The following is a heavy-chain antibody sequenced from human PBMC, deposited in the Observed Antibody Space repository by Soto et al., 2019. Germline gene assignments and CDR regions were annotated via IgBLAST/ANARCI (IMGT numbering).Heavy chain of an antibody. CDR2: IFANDEK. J-gene: IGHJ6*02. V-gene: IGHV2-26*01. D-gene: IGHD2-2*01. CDR1: GSSLRNGNLG. Sequence: QVTLKESGPVLLKPTETLTLTCTVSGSSLRNGNLGVSWIRRPPGKALEWLAHIFANDEKSYKASLKNRLTIPRDTSKSRLVLTMTNMDPADTATYFCAAMTSLYLYGMDVWAQGTTVIVSS. CDR3: AAMTSLYLYGMDV.